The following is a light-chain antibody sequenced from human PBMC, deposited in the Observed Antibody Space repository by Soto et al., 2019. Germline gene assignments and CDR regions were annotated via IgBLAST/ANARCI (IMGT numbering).Light chain of an antibody. CDR2: KGS. CDR3: TQGSDWSAT. V-gene: IGKV2-30*01. CDR1: QGLVYRDRITY. Sequence: VVLTQSPLSLPVTLGQPASISCRSSQGLVYRDRITYLNWFHLRPGQSPRRLIYKGSHRDSGVPDRFSGSGSRTDFTLKISRVEAEDVGTYYCTQGSDWSATFGPGTKLEIK. J-gene: IGKJ3*01.